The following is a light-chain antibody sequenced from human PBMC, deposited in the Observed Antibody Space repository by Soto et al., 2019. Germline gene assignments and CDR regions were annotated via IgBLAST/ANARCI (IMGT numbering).Light chain of an antibody. CDR2: DAS. CDR3: QQRSGRWT. Sequence: ELVLTQSPATLSLSPGERATLSCRASQSVSSYLAWYQQKPGQAPRLLIYDASNSSTGIPARFSGSGSWTDFTLTINSLWPQDFGVYDCQQRSGRWTFFEGTRVEIK. CDR1: QSVSSY. V-gene: IGKV3-11*01. J-gene: IGKJ1*01.